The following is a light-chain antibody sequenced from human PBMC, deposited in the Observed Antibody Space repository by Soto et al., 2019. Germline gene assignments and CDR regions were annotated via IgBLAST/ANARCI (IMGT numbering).Light chain of an antibody. CDR2: DAS. CDR1: RGISSN. Sequence: IVMTQSPATPSVSPGERATLSCRASRGISSNLAWYQQKPGQAPRLLIYDASTRATGIPARFSGSGSGTEFTLTISNLQPDDFATYYCQQYGSSWTFGQGTKVDIK. J-gene: IGKJ1*01. V-gene: IGKV3-15*01. CDR3: QQYGSSWT.